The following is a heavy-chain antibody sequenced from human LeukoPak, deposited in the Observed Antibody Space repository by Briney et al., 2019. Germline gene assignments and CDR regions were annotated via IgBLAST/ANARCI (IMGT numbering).Heavy chain of an antibody. CDR1: GGSFSGYY. J-gene: IGHJ4*02. D-gene: IGHD4-17*01. CDR3: ARGTTTVTPHFDY. CDR2: INHSGST. V-gene: IGHV4-34*01. Sequence: SETLSLTCAVYGGSFSGYYWSWIRQPPGKGLEWIGEINHSGSTNYNPSLKSRVTISVDTSKNQFSLKLNSVTAADTAVYHCARGTTTVTPHFDYWGQGTLVTVSS.